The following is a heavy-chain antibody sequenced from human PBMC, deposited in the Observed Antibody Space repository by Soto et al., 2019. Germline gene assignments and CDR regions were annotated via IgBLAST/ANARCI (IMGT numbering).Heavy chain of an antibody. Sequence: GGSLRLCCAACGFTVSSYWMHWVRQAPGKGLVWASRINSDGSSTSYADSVKGRFTISRDNAKNTLYLQMNSLRAEDTAVYYCARDLPEKYCSGGSCYYYYYGMDVWGQGTTVTVSS. CDR1: GFTVSSYW. CDR3: ARDLPEKYCSGGSCYYYYYGMDV. CDR2: INSDGSST. D-gene: IGHD2-15*01. J-gene: IGHJ6*02. V-gene: IGHV3-74*01.